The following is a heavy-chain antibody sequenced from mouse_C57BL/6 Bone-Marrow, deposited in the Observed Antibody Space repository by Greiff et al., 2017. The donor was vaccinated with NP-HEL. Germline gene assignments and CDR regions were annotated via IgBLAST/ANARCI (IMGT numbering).Heavy chain of an antibody. D-gene: IGHD2-4*01. Sequence: DVMLVESEGGLVQPGSSMKLSCTASGFTFSDYYMAWVRQVPEKGLEWVANINYDGSSTYYLDSLKSRFIISRDNAKNILYLQMSSLKSEDTATYYCAREGDYDEAYAMDYWGQGTSVTVSS. CDR1: GFTFSDYY. CDR3: AREGDYDEAYAMDY. V-gene: IGHV5-16*01. J-gene: IGHJ4*01. CDR2: INYDGSST.